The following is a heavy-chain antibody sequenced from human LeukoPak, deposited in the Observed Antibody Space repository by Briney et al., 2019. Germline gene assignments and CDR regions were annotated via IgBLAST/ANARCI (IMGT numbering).Heavy chain of an antibody. Sequence: PSETLSLTCAVYGGSFSGYYWSWIRQPPGKGLEWIGEINHSGSTNYNPSLKSRVTKSVDTSKNQFSLKLSSVTAADTAVYYCARGPRDFWSGYYFCFDYWGQGTLVTVSS. CDR3: ARGPRDFWSGYYFCFDY. CDR1: GGSFSGYY. V-gene: IGHV4-34*01. D-gene: IGHD3-3*01. J-gene: IGHJ4*02. CDR2: INHSGST.